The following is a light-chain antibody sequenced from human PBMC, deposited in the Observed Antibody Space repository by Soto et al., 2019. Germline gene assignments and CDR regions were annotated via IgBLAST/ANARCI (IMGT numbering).Light chain of an antibody. CDR2: GAS. V-gene: IGKV3-20*01. J-gene: IGKJ3*01. CDR1: QSISSSY. Sequence: EIALTQSPGTLSLSPGERATLSCRASQSISSSYLAWYQQKPGQAPRLLVYGASSRATGTPDRFSGSGSGTGFSLTISRLEPEDFAVYYCQQYGSSRFTFGPGTKVDIK. CDR3: QQYGSSRFT.